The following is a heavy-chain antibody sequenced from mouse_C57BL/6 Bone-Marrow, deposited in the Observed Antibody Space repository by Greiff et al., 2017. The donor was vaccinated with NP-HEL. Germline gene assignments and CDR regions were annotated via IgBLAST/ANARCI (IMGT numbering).Heavy chain of an antibody. CDR2: LWSGGST. V-gene: IGHV2-2*01. D-gene: IGHD3-1*01. CDR1: GFSLTSYG. CDR3: ARNPPGLWYFDV. Sequence: VQLQQSGPGLVQPSQSLSITCTVSGFSLTSYGVHWVRQSPGKGLEWLGVLWSGGSTDYNAAFISRLSISKDNSKSQVFFKMNSLQADDTAIYYCARNPPGLWYFDVWGTGTTVTVSS. J-gene: IGHJ1*03.